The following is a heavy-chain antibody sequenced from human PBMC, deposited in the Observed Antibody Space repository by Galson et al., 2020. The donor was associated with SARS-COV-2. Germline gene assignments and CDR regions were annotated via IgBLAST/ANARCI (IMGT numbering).Heavy chain of an antibody. CDR3: ARAHKLYDAVSCFDY. CDR1: GCTISSGGYY. J-gene: IGHJ4*02. CDR2: IYYSRNT. V-gene: IGHV4-31*03. Sequence: SETLSLTCTVSGCTISSGGYYWSCIRQHPGKGLEWIVYIYYSRNTYYNPSLKRRVTISVDTSKNQFSLKLSSVTAADTAVYYCARAHKLYDAVSCFDYWGQGTLVTVSS. D-gene: IGHD3-3*01.